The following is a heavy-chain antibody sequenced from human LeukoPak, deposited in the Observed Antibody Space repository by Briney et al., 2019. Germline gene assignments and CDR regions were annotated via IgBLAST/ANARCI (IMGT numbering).Heavy chain of an antibody. CDR2: IIPILGIA. Sequence: SVKVSCKASGGTFSSYAISWVRQAPGQGLEWMGRIIPILGIANYAQKFQGRVTITADKSTSTAYMELRSLRSEDTAVYYCARERAVVVVTGVFYYYGMDVWGQGTTVTVSS. CDR3: ARERAVVVVTGVFYYYGMDV. V-gene: IGHV1-69*04. J-gene: IGHJ6*02. D-gene: IGHD3-22*01. CDR1: GGTFSSYA.